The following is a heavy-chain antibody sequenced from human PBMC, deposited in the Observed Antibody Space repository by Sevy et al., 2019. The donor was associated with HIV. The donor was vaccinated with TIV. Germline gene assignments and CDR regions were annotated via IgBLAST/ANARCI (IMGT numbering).Heavy chain of an antibody. J-gene: IGHJ6*02. CDR1: GFSFSNYA. CDR2: LIGGGSRT. CDR3: AKRRVQSGLSGGGANYGWDV. Sequence: GESLKISCAASGFSFSNYAMSWVRQAPGKGLEWVSTLIGGGSRTYYADSVTGRFTISRDNSRNTLYLQMNSLRAEDTAVYYCAKRRVQSGLSGGGANYGWDVFGQGTTVTVSS. V-gene: IGHV3-23*01. D-gene: IGHD2-8*02.